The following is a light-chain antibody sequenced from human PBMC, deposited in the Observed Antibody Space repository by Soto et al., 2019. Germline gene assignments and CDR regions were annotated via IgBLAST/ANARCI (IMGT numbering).Light chain of an antibody. CDR1: SSDVGSYNL. J-gene: IGLJ1*01. CDR3: CSYAGSSTYV. V-gene: IGLV2-23*01. CDR2: EGS. Sequence: QSVLTQPASVSGSPGQAITISCTGTSSDVGSYNLVSWYQQHPGKASKLMIYEGSPRPSGPSNRMSGYKTGHTDSTTISGLQAEEAADYNCCSYAGSSTYVCGTGTKVTVL.